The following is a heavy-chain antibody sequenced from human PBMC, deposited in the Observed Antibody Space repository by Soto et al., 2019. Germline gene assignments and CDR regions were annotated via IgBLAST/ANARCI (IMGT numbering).Heavy chain of an antibody. CDR3: AKGSYYDSSGYPFDY. D-gene: IGHD3-22*01. V-gene: IGHV3-30*18. J-gene: IGHJ4*02. CDR2: ISYDGSNK. Sequence: GESLRLSCAASGFTFSSYGMHWVRQAPGKGLEWVAVISYDGSNKYYADSVKGRFTISRDNSKNTLYLQMNSLRAEDTAVYYCAKGSYYDSSGYPFDYWGQGTLVTVSS. CDR1: GFTFSSYG.